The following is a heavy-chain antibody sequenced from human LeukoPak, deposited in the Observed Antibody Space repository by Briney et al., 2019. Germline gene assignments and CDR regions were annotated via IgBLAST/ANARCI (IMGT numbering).Heavy chain of an antibody. J-gene: IGHJ5*02. CDR3: ARGAQSITMIVVVITQHWFDP. Sequence: SATLSLTCTVSGYSISSGYYWGWIRQPPGKGLEWIGSIYHSGSTYYNPSLKSRVTISVDTSKNQFSLKLSSVTAADTAVYYCARGAQSITMIVVVITQHWFDPWGQGTLVTVSS. CDR1: GYSISSGYY. CDR2: IYHSGST. D-gene: IGHD3-22*01. V-gene: IGHV4-38-2*02.